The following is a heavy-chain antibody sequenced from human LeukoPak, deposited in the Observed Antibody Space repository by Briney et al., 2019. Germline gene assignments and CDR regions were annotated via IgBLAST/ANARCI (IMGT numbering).Heavy chain of an antibody. CDR2: INAGDGST. CDR1: GYTFSSYV. J-gene: IGHJ6*02. D-gene: IGHD2-2*01. Sequence: ASVKVSCKTSGYTFSSYVMHWVRQAPGQRLEWMGWINAGDGSTRYSQKFHGGVTITRDTSASTAYMELNSLRSEDTAVYYCARSILVVPVASHLNYGVDVWGQGTTVTVSS. V-gene: IGHV1-3*01. CDR3: ARSILVVPVASHLNYGVDV.